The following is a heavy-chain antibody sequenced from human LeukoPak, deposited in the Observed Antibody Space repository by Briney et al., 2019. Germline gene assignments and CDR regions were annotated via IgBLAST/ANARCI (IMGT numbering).Heavy chain of an antibody. J-gene: IGHJ4*02. CDR2: MNPNSGNT. CDR1: GGTFSSYD. CDR3: ARALFYASGSFQAY. D-gene: IGHD3-10*01. Sequence: ASVKVSCKASGGTFSSYDINWVRQATGQGLEWMGWMNPNSGNTEYAQKFQGRVTMTRDTSITTAYMDLSTLTSDDTAVYYCARALFYASGSFQAYWGQGTLVTVSS. V-gene: IGHV1-8*02.